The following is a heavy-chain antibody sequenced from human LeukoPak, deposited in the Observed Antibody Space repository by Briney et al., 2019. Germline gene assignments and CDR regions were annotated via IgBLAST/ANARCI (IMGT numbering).Heavy chain of an antibody. V-gene: IGHV3-23*01. D-gene: IGHD3-10*01. CDR3: AKDVYGSGSVPSFTDV. CDR1: GFTFSSYA. J-gene: IGHJ6*04. CDR2: ISCSGGST. Sequence: GGSLRLSCAASGFTFSSYAMSWVRQAPGKGLEWVSAISCSGGSTYYADSVKGRFTISRDNSKNTLYLQMNSLRAEDTAVYYCAKDVYGSGSVPSFTDVWGKGTTVAVSS.